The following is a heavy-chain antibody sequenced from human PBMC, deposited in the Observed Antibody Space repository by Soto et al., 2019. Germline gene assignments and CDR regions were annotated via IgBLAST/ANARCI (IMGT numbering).Heavy chain of an antibody. V-gene: IGHV3-23*01. D-gene: IGHD3-10*01. CDR3: AKMLTMVRGVTGLRDFDF. CDR1: GFSFSNYA. Sequence: EVQLLEAGGNLIQPGGSLRLSCAASGFSFSNYAMSWVRQAPGQGLEWPSAISGPGSTIYYADSVKGRFTISRDNSKNTLYLQMNSLTGEDTAVYYCAKMLTMVRGVTGLRDFDFWGQGTLVTVSS. CDR2: ISGPGSTI. J-gene: IGHJ4*02.